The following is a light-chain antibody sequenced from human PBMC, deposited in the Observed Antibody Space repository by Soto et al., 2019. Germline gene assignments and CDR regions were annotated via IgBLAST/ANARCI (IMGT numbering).Light chain of an antibody. CDR1: GGDVGSSTY. CDR3: SSFTTTTSRV. V-gene: IGLV2-14*01. CDR2: EVN. Sequence: QSVLIQPASVSVSPGQSLIISCTGTGGDVGSSTYVSWYQQHSDKAPKVVIYEVNKRPSGMSSRFSGAKSGSTASLTISGLQGDDEATYFCSSFTTTTSRVFGGGTKLTVL. J-gene: IGLJ3*02.